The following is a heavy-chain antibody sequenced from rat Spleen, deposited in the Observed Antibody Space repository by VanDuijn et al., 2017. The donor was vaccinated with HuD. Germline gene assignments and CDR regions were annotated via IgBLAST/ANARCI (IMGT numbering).Heavy chain of an antibody. V-gene: IGHV5-29*01. CDR1: GFTFSNYG. CDR3: ARSSLGFDY. Sequence: EVQLVESGGGLVQPGRSLKLSCAASGFTFSNYGMAWVCQTPTKGLEWVATIRYDGSSTFYRDSVRGRFTISRDNAKSTLYLQMNNLRSEDTAMYYCARSSLGFDYWGQGVMVTVSS. J-gene: IGHJ2*01. CDR2: IRYDGSST.